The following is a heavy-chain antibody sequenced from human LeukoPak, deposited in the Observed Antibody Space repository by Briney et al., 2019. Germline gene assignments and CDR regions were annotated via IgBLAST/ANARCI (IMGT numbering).Heavy chain of an antibody. J-gene: IGHJ3*02. Sequence: PSETLSLTCTVSGGSISSSTCYWGWIRQPPGKGLEWIGRIYYTGSTYYNPSLKSRVSISLDTSKNQFSLKLTSVTAADTAVYYCARHGSYYDAFDIWDQGTMVTVSS. CDR3: ARHGSYYDAFDI. CDR1: GGSISSSTCY. D-gene: IGHD1-26*01. V-gene: IGHV4-39*07. CDR2: IYYTGST.